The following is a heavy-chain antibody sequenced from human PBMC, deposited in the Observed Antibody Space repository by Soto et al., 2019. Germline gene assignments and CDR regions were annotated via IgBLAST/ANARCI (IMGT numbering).Heavy chain of an antibody. J-gene: IGHJ4*02. Sequence: QVQLVESGGGVVQPGRSLRLSCAASGFTFSSYGMHWVRQAPGKGLEWVAVIWYDGSNKYYADSVKGRFTISRDNSKNTLYLQMNSLRAEDTAVYYCARDPIAADAFDYWGQGTLVTVSS. CDR3: ARDPIAADAFDY. V-gene: IGHV3-33*01. CDR1: GFTFSSYG. D-gene: IGHD6-13*01. CDR2: IWYDGSNK.